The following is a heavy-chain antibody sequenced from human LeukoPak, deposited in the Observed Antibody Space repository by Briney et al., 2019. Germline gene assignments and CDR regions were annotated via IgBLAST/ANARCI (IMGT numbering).Heavy chain of an antibody. Sequence: GGSLRLSCAASGFTFSSYSMNWVRQAPGKGLEWVSYINSSSSTIYYADSVKGRFTISRDSAKNSLYLQMNSLRDEDTAVYYCARGKTYDSSGYYLPLFDYWGQGALVTVSS. CDR3: ARGKTYDSSGYYLPLFDY. V-gene: IGHV3-48*02. J-gene: IGHJ4*02. CDR1: GFTFSSYS. D-gene: IGHD3-22*01. CDR2: INSSSSTI.